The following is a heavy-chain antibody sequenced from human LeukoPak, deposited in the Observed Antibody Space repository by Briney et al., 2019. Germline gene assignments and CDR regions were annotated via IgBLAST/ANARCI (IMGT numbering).Heavy chain of an antibody. V-gene: IGHV3-30*04. CDR2: ISYDGSNK. CDR1: GFTFSSYA. D-gene: IGHD3-3*01. Sequence: GGSLRLSCAASGFTFSSYAMHWVRQAPGKGLEGVAVISYDGSNKYYADSVKGRFTISRDNSKNTLYLQMNSLRAEDTAVYYCARDESITIFGVVMRAWVLWAQEPLVTVSS. J-gene: IGHJ4*02. CDR3: ARDESITIFGVVMRAWVL.